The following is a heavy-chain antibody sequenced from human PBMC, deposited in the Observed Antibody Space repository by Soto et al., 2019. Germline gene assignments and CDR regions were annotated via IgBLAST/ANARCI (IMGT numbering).Heavy chain of an antibody. D-gene: IGHD7-27*01. J-gene: IGHJ4*02. CDR2: INPSGDTT. Sequence: ASVKVSCKAAGYTFNAYSVHWVRQAPGQRLEWMGMINPSGDTTTYAQNFQGRVTMTRDTSTTTVYMELSGLRSGDTAVYYCARDWALDYWGQGTLVTVSS. CDR1: GYTFNAYS. CDR3: ARDWALDY. V-gene: IGHV1-46*02.